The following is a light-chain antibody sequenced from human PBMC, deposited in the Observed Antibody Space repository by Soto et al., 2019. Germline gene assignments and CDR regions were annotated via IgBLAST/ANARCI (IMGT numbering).Light chain of an antibody. Sequence: QSSLTQPPSASGSPGQSVTISCTGTSSDVGGYNFVAWYQQHPGKAPKLMISEVSKRPSGVPDRFSGSKSGNTASLTVSGLQAEDEADYYCSSYAGSNIFVFGTGTKDTVL. CDR3: SSYAGSNIFV. J-gene: IGLJ1*01. V-gene: IGLV2-8*01. CDR2: EVS. CDR1: SSDVGGYNF.